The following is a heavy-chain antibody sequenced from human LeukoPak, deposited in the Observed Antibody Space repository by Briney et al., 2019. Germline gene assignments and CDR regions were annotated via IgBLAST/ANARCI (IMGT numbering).Heavy chain of an antibody. CDR2: INGDGGST. Sequence: PGGALRLSCAASDFTFSSYWMHWVRQAPGKGLVWVSRINGDGGSTTYADSGKGRFTISRDNAKNTLYLQMNRLRAEDTAMYYCGRGPRIAYYGVDVWGKGTTVTVSS. CDR1: DFTFSSYW. D-gene: IGHD6-13*01. V-gene: IGHV3-74*03. CDR3: GRGPRIAYYGVDV. J-gene: IGHJ6*04.